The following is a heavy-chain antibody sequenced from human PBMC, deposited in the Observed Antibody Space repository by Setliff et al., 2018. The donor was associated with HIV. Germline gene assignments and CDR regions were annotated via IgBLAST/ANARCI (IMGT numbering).Heavy chain of an antibody. V-gene: IGHV2-5*01. CDR2: MYWNDDK. CDR1: GFSLSTSGVG. J-gene: IGHJ4*02. Sequence: SGPTLVNPTQTLTLTCTFSGFSLSTSGVGVGWIRQPPGKALEWLALMYWNDDKRYSPSLKTRLTISKDTSKNQVVLTMTNMAPADTATYYCARVPSTLYDWDYWGQGTLVTVSS. D-gene: IGHD3-3*01. CDR3: ARVPSTLYDWDY.